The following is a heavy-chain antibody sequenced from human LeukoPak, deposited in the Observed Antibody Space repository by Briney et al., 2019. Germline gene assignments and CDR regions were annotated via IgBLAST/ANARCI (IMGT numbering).Heavy chain of an antibody. CDR3: ARSGRGAYNWFDP. Sequence: SETLSLTCTVSGGSISSGDYYWSWIRQPPGKGLEWIGYIYYSGSTYYNPSLKSRVTISVDTSKNQFSLKLSSVTAADTAVYYCARSGRGAYNWFDPWGQGTLVTVSS. V-gene: IGHV4-30-4*08. CDR2: IYYSGST. J-gene: IGHJ5*02. CDR1: GGSISSGDYY. D-gene: IGHD4/OR15-4a*01.